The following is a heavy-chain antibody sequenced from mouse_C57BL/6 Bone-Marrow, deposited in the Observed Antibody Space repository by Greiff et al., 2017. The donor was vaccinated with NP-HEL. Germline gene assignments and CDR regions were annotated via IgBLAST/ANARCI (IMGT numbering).Heavy chain of an antibody. CDR2: IDPEDGDT. Sequence: VHVKQSGAELVRPGASVKLSCTASGFNIKDYYMHWVKQRPEQGLEWIGRIDPEDGDTEYAPKFQGKATMTADTSSNTAYLQLSSLTSEDTAVYYCTTVLWSLFDYWGQGTTLTVSS. J-gene: IGHJ2*01. V-gene: IGHV14-1*01. CDR1: GFNIKDYY. CDR3: TTVLWSLFDY. D-gene: IGHD1-1*02.